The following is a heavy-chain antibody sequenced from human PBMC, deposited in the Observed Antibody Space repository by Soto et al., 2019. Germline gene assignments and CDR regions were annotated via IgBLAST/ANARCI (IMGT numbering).Heavy chain of an antibody. CDR2: ISSSSSYI. V-gene: IGHV3-21*01. D-gene: IGHD3-10*01. CDR3: ARASVLPFPEIRGDFDY. Sequence: GGSLRLSCAASGFTFSSYSMNWVRQAPGKGLEWVSSISSSSSYIYYADSVKGRFTISRDNAKNSLYLQMNSLRAEDTAVYYCARASVLPFPEIRGDFDYWGQGTLVTVSS. CDR1: GFTFSSYS. J-gene: IGHJ4*02.